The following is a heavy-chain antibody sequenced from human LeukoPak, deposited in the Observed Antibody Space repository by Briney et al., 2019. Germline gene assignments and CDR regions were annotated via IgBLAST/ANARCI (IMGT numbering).Heavy chain of an antibody. CDR3: AKGRSRVAEDARILDY. CDR1: GFTFSSYD. D-gene: IGHD2-15*01. Sequence: PGGSLRLSCAASGFTFSSYDMHWVRQATGKGLEWVSAISGSGGSTYYADSVKGRFTISRDNSKNTLYLQMNSLRAEDTAVYYCAKGRSRVAEDARILDYWGQGTLVTVSS. CDR2: ISGSGGST. J-gene: IGHJ4*02. V-gene: IGHV3-23*01.